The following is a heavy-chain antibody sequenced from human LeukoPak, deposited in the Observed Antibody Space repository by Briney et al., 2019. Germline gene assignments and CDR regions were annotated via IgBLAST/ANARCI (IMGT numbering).Heavy chain of an antibody. V-gene: IGHV4-4*07. D-gene: IGHD5-18*01. Sequence: SETLSPTCSVSGGSISNYYWSWLRQPAGKGLEWIGRMYSNGKTNKNPSLQSRLTMSLDTSTNQFSLKLTSVTAADTAIYYCARDRPDGYSHGHYYYYMDVWGKGTTVTVS. CDR1: GGSISNYY. J-gene: IGHJ6*03. CDR3: ARDRPDGYSHGHYYYYMDV. CDR2: MYSNGKT.